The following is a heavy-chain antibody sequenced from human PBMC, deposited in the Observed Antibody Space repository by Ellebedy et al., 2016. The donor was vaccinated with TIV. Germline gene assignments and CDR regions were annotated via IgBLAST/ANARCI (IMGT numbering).Heavy chain of an antibody. J-gene: IGHJ4*02. D-gene: IGHD1-14*01. Sequence: PGGSLRLSCGAFGFAFSSFAMGRVRRTPGKGLEGVSGLYGSGRGIWYSDSVKGRFTISRDNSKNTVYLQMNSLRAEDTAIYYCARGKSGTYIHHAFDYWGQGTLVTVSS. CDR2: LYGSGRGI. V-gene: IGHV3-23*01. CDR3: ARGKSGTYIHHAFDY. CDR1: GFAFSSFA.